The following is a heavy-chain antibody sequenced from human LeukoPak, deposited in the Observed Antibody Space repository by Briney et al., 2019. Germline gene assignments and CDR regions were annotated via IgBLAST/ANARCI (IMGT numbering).Heavy chain of an antibody. J-gene: IGHJ4*02. Sequence: SVKVSCKASGGTFSSYAISWVRQAPGQGLECMGRIIPIFGTANYAQKFQGRVTITTDESTSTAYMELSSLRSEDTAVYYCARDLSRGTDYVWEWGQGTLVTVSS. CDR3: ARDLSRGTDYVWE. CDR2: IIPIFGTA. D-gene: IGHD3-16*01. V-gene: IGHV1-69*05. CDR1: GGTFSSYA.